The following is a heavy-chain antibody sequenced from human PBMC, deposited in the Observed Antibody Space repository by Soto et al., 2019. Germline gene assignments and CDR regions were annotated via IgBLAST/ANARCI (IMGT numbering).Heavy chain of an antibody. V-gene: IGHV5-51*01. CDR1: GFTFTNYW. Sequence: AGESLKISCRGSGFTFTNYWIAWVRQMPGKGLEWMGIIYPGDSETSYSPSFEGQVTFSVDKSIKTAYLHLSTLKASDTAMFYCVRRRGYSSSGAFDYWAQGTLVTVSS. CDR2: IYPGDSET. D-gene: IGHD6-6*01. CDR3: VRRRGYSSSGAFDY. J-gene: IGHJ4*02.